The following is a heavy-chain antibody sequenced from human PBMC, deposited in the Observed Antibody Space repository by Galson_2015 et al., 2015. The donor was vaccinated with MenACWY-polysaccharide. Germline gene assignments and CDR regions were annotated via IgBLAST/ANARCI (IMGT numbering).Heavy chain of an antibody. CDR1: GFTFSNYW. Sequence: SLRLSCAASGFTFSNYWMHWVRQVPGKGLVWVSRISSDGDITSYADSVKGPLTVSRDNAKNTVYLQMNSVRAEDTAVYFCVCRCHCLFSLHQGPIGLPPGTLLQEHLWG. V-gene: IGHV3-74*01. CDR3: VCRCHCLFSLHQGPIGLPPGTLLQEHL. D-gene: IGHD2-8*01. CDR2: ISSDGDIT. J-gene: IGHJ6*01.